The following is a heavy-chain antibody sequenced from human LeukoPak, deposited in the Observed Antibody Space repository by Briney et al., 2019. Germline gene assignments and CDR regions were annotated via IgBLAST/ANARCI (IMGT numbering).Heavy chain of an antibody. J-gene: IGHJ4*02. Sequence: SETLSLTWTVSGGSISSGSYYWSWIRQPAGKGLEWIGRIYTSGSTNYNPSLKSRVTISVDTSKNQFSLKLSSVTAADTAVYYCVRDKGHFDVDFWGQGTLVTVSS. CDR2: IYTSGST. D-gene: IGHD3-9*01. V-gene: IGHV4-61*02. CDR3: VRDKGHFDVDF. CDR1: GGSISSGSYY.